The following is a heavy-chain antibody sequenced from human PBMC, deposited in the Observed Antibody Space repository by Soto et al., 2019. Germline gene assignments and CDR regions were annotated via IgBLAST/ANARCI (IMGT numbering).Heavy chain of an antibody. D-gene: IGHD6-13*01. Sequence: SETLSLTCTVSGGSISSGGYYWSWIRQHPGKGLEWIGYIYYSGSTYYNPSLKSRVTISVDTSKNQFSLKLSSVTAADTAVYYCARDRGPYSSSWYDAFDIWGQGTMVTVSS. CDR3: ARDRGPYSSSWYDAFDI. CDR1: GGSISSGGYY. CDR2: IYYSGST. J-gene: IGHJ3*02. V-gene: IGHV4-31*03.